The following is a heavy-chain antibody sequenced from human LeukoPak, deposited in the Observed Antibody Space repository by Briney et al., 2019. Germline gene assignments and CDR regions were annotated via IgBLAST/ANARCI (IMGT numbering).Heavy chain of an antibody. CDR1: GGTFSSYA. V-gene: IGHV1-69*13. D-gene: IGHD3-3*01. Sequence: SVKVSCKASGGTFSSYAISWVRQAPGQGLEWMGGIIPIFGTANYAQKFQGRVTITADESTSTAYMELSSLRSEDTAVYYCARGDVLRFLEWFPYYYYGMDVWGQGTTVIVSS. CDR3: ARGDVLRFLEWFPYYYYGMDV. CDR2: IIPIFGTA. J-gene: IGHJ6*02.